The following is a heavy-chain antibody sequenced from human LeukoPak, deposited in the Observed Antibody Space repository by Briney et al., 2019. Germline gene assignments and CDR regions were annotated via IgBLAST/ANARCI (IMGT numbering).Heavy chain of an antibody. J-gene: IGHJ3*02. V-gene: IGHV4-30-4*01. CDR1: GGSISSGDYY. Sequence: PSETLSLTCTVSGGSISSGDYYWSWIRQPPGKGLEWIGYIYYSGSTYYNPSLKSRVTISVDTSKNQFSLKLSSVTAADTAVYYCARGVHQLLYGPAFDIWGQGTMVTVSS. CDR2: IYYSGST. CDR3: ARGVHQLLYGPAFDI. D-gene: IGHD2-2*02.